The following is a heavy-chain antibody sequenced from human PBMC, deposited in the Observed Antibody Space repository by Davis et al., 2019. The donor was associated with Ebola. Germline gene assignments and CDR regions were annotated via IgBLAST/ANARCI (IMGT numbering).Heavy chain of an antibody. CDR2: ISAYNGNT. CDR1: GYTFKNYA. J-gene: IGHJ6*02. Sequence: AASVKVSCKASGYTFKNYAISWVRQAPGQGLEWMGWISAYNGNTNYAQILQGRVTMTTATSTGTAYMELRSLRSDDTAVYYCATDQRYQLISNHYYYAMDVWGQGTTVTVSS. CDR3: ATDQRYQLISNHYYYAMDV. V-gene: IGHV1-18*01. D-gene: IGHD2-2*01.